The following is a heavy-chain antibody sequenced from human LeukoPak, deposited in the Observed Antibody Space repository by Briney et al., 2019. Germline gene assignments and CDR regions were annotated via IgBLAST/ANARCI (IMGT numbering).Heavy chain of an antibody. CDR3: ARVSSSGYLTAPRWFDP. V-gene: IGHV4-31*03. J-gene: IGHJ5*02. CDR1: GGSISSGGYS. CDR2: IYYSGST. Sequence: SETLSLTCTVSGGSISSGGYSWSWIRQHPGKGLEWIGYIYYSGSTYYNPSLKSRVTISVDTSKNQFSLKLSSVTAADTAVYYCARVSSSGYLTAPRWFDPWGQGTLVTVSS. D-gene: IGHD3-22*01.